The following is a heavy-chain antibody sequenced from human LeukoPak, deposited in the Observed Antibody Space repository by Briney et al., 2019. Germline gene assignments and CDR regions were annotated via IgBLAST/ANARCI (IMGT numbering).Heavy chain of an antibody. Sequence: PGGSLRLSCAASGFTFSIYSMNWVRQAPGNGLEWVSFISSGSSTIYYADSVKGRFTISRDNAKNSLYLQMNSLRAEDTAVYYCARDVESGSYYEGYWGQGTLVTVSS. CDR2: ISSGSSTI. CDR1: GFTFSIYS. D-gene: IGHD3-3*01. J-gene: IGHJ4*02. V-gene: IGHV3-48*01. CDR3: ARDVESGSYYEGY.